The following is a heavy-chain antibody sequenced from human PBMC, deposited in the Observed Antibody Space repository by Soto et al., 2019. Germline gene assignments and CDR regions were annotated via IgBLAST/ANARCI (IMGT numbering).Heavy chain of an antibody. Sequence: QVQLQESGPGLVKPSETLSLTCTVSGGSISSLYWNWIRQPPGKGLEWIGSIFYSGSTTYNPSLKSRVPISVDTSKTQFSLKLTSVTAADTAAYYCARVREYSGSGNAFDIWGQGTMVTVSS. CDR3: ARVREYSGSGNAFDI. CDR1: GGSISSLY. CDR2: IFYSGST. J-gene: IGHJ3*02. V-gene: IGHV4-59*01. D-gene: IGHD5-12*01.